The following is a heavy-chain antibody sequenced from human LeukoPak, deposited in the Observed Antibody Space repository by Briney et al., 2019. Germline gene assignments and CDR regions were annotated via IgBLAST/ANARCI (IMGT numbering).Heavy chain of an antibody. D-gene: IGHD3-10*01. CDR3: ARGRMVRGVGNWFDP. CDR1: GYTFTSYD. V-gene: IGHV1-8*01. J-gene: IGHJ5*02. Sequence: GASVKVSCKASGYTFTSYDINWVRQATGQGLEWMGWMNPNSGNTGYAQKFQGRVTMTRNTSISTAYMELSSLRSEDTAVYYRARGRMVRGVGNWFDPWGQGTLVTVSS. CDR2: MNPNSGNT.